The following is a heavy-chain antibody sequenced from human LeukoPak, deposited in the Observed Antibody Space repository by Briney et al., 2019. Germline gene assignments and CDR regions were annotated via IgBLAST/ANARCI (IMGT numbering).Heavy chain of an antibody. CDR1: GYSFTSYW. D-gene: IGHD3-22*01. J-gene: IGHJ4*02. Sequence: GESLKISCKGSGYSFTSYWIGWVRQMPGKGLEWMGIIYPGDSDTRHSPSFQGQVTISADKSISTAYLQWSSLKASDTAMYYCARHGETAYYYDSSGYSIDYWGQGTLVTVSS. CDR3: ARHGETAYYYDSSGYSIDY. CDR2: IYPGDSDT. V-gene: IGHV5-51*01.